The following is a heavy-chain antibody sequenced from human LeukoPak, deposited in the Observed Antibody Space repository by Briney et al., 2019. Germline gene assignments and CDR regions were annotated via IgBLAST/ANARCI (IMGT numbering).Heavy chain of an antibody. CDR2: IIPIFGTA. Sequence: SVKVSCKASGGTFSSYAISWVRQAPGQGLEWMGGIIPIFGTANYAQKFQGRVTITADESTSTAYVELSSLRSEDTAVYYCARESSGSYYKSNFDYWGQGTLVTVSS. J-gene: IGHJ4*02. V-gene: IGHV1-69*01. CDR1: GGTFSSYA. D-gene: IGHD3-10*01. CDR3: ARESSGSYYKSNFDY.